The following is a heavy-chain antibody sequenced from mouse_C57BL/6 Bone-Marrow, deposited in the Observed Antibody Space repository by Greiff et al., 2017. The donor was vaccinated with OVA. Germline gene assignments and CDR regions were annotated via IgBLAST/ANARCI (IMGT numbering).Heavy chain of an antibody. J-gene: IGHJ2*01. CDR3: ARGYYGYDYFDY. V-gene: IGHV1-50*01. Sequence: QVQLQQPGAELVKPGASVKLSCKASGYTFTSYWMQWVKQRPGQGLEWIGEIDPSDSYTNHNQKFKGKAALTVDTSSSTAYMQLSSLTSEDSAVYYCARGYYGYDYFDYWGQGTTLTVSS. D-gene: IGHD2-2*01. CDR1: GYTFTSYW. CDR2: IDPSDSYT.